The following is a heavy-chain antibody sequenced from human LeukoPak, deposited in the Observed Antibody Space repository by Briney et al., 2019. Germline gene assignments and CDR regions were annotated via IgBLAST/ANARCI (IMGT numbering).Heavy chain of an antibody. V-gene: IGHV3-53*01. CDR1: GFTVSNIY. J-gene: IGHJ4*02. CDR2: TDRGGYT. D-gene: IGHD3-10*01. CDR3: AKAATFYYGSDL. Sequence: PGGSLRLSCAASGFTVSNIYMSRVRQAPGKGLEWVSVTDRGGYTKYADPVKGRFTVSRDDSKNTLYLQMNRLRAEDTALYYCAKAATFYYGSDLWGQGILVAVSS.